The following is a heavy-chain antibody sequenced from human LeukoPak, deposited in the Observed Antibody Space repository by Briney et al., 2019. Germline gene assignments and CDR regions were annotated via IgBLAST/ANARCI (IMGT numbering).Heavy chain of an antibody. Sequence: PSETLSLTCTVSGYSISSGYYWGWIRQPPGKGLEWIGSIYHSGSTYYNPSLKSRVTISVDTSKNQFSLKLNSVTAADTAVYYCARTGTTGDYFDYWGQGTLVTVSS. CDR3: ARTGTTGDYFDY. V-gene: IGHV4-38-2*02. CDR1: GYSISSGYY. CDR2: IYHSGST. J-gene: IGHJ4*02. D-gene: IGHD1-1*01.